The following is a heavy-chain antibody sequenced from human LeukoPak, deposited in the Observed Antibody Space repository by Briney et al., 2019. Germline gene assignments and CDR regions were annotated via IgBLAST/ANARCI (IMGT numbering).Heavy chain of an antibody. D-gene: IGHD3-10*01. J-gene: IGHJ4*02. Sequence: SETLSLTCTVSGGSLSSGGSYWRWIRQHPGKGLEWIGYIYYSGSTYYNPSLKSRVTISVDTSKNQFSLKLSSVTAADTAVYYCARDPGYFDYWGQGTLVTVSS. CDR1: GGSLSSGGSY. V-gene: IGHV4-31*03. CDR2: IYYSGST. CDR3: ARDPGYFDY.